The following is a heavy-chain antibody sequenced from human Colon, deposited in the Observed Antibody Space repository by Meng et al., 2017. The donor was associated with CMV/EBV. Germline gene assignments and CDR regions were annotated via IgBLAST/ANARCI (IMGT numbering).Heavy chain of an antibody. V-gene: IGHV1-2*02. Sequence: ASVKVSCKASGYTFTSYGISWVRQAPGQGLEWMGRINPVSGATSYAQKFQGRVTVTTDTSITTTYMELRGLTSGDTAVYYCARDREFAMDVWGQGTMVTVSS. J-gene: IGHJ6*02. CDR3: ARDREFAMDV. CDR1: GYTFTSYG. CDR2: INPVSGAT.